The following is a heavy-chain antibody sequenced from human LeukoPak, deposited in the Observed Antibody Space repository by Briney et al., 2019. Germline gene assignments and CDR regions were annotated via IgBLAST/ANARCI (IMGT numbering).Heavy chain of an antibody. V-gene: IGHV3-23*01. Sequence: GGSLRLSCAASGFTFSRYAMTWVRQAPGKGLEWVSAISGSGGSTYYADSVKGRFTISRDNSKNTLYLQMNSLRAEDTAVYYCANYLYSNYVDYWGQGTLVSVSS. CDR1: GFTFSRYA. J-gene: IGHJ4*02. D-gene: IGHD4-11*01. CDR2: ISGSGGST. CDR3: ANYLYSNYVDY.